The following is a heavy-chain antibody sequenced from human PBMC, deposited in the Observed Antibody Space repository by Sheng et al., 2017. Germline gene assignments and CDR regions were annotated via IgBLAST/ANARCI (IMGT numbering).Heavy chain of an antibody. CDR3: ARGIAARPFGYYYYGMDV. J-gene: IGHJ6*02. CDR1: GGSFSGYY. Sequence: QVQLQQWGAGLLKPSETLSLTCAVYGGSFSGYYWSWIRQPPGKGLEWIGEINHSGSTNYNPSLKSRVTISVDTSKNQFSLKLSSVTAADTAVYYCARGIAARPFGYYYYGMDVWGQGTTVTVSS. CDR2: INHSGST. D-gene: IGHD6-6*01. V-gene: IGHV4-34*01.